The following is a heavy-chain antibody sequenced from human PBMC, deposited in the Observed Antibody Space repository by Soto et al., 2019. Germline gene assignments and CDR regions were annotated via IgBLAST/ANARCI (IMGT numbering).Heavy chain of an antibody. V-gene: IGHV3-23*01. CDR3: ARDVRTYYDILTGYYHNGFFDY. D-gene: IGHD3-9*01. Sequence: EVQLLESGGGLVQPGGSLRLSCVASGFTFNTHAMSWVRQAPGKGPAWVSIISGSGDKTFYADSVKGRFTISRDNSKNTLYLQMNSLRADDTAVYYCARDVRTYYDILTGYYHNGFFDYWGQGTLVTVSS. CDR2: ISGSGDKT. J-gene: IGHJ4*02. CDR1: GFTFNTHA.